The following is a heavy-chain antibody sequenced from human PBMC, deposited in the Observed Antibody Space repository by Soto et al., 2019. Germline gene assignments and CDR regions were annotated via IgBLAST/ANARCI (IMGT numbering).Heavy chain of an antibody. CDR3: ANVKISNSCCNWFDP. CDR1: GFIFSSYA. Sequence: GGSLRLSCAASGFIFSSYAMSWVRQAPGKGLEWVSAISGSGGSTYYADSVKGRFTISRDNSKNTLYLQMNSLRAEDKAVYYCANVKISNSCCNWFDPCGKXTLVTVS. J-gene: IGHJ5*02. D-gene: IGHD2-2*01. V-gene: IGHV3-23*01. CDR2: ISGSGGST.